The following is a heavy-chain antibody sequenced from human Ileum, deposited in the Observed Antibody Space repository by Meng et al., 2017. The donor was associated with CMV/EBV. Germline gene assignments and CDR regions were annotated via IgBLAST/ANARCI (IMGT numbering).Heavy chain of an antibody. CDR1: GFTFSNYA. Sequence: GFTFSNYAMSWVRPSPGKGLEWVSFIYTVGSSTYYADSVKGRFTISRDNSKNTLYLQMNSLRAEDTAVYYCAKDGGNKIVVAGVFDYWGQGTLVTVSS. J-gene: IGHJ4*02. D-gene: IGHD6-19*01. CDR2: IYTVGSST. CDR3: AKDGGNKIVVAGVFDY. V-gene: IGHV3-23*03.